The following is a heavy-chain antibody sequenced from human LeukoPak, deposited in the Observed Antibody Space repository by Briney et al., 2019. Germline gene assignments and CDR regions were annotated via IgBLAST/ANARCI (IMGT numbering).Heavy chain of an antibody. J-gene: IGHJ4*02. V-gene: IGHV3-7*01. CDR1: GFTASSYW. CDR2: INQDGSEK. Sequence: GGSLRLSCADSGFTASSYWMSWVRQAPGKGLEWVANINQDGSEKYYVDSVKGRFTISRDSAKNSLYLQMNSLRAEDTAVYYCARDRGYNSDYWGQGTLVTVSS. CDR3: ARDRGYNSDY. D-gene: IGHD5-24*01.